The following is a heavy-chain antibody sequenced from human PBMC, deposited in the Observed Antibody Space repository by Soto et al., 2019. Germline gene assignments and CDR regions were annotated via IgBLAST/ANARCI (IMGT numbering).Heavy chain of an antibody. D-gene: IGHD5-18*01. Sequence: GGSLRLSCAASGFTFSSYWMHWVRQAPGKGLVWVSRINSDGSSTSYADSVKGRFTISRDNAKNTLYLQMNSLRAEDTAVYYCARERTQLWRRNNWFDPWGQGTLVTVSS. V-gene: IGHV3-74*01. CDR3: ARERTQLWRRNNWFDP. J-gene: IGHJ5*02. CDR2: INSDGSST. CDR1: GFTFSSYW.